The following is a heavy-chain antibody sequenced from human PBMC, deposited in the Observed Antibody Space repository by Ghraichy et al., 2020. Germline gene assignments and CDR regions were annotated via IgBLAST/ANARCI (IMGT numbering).Heavy chain of an antibody. CDR1: GFTFSSYG. J-gene: IGHJ4*02. Sequence: GESLNISCAASGFTFSSYGMSWVRQAPGKGLEWVSAIGGGGGTTYYADSVKGRFTISRDDSKNTLYLQMNSLRAEDTAVYYYAKGSTSHFFDYWGQGTLVTVSS. CDR2: IGGGGGTT. V-gene: IGHV3-23*01. D-gene: IGHD1-1*01. CDR3: AKGSTSHFFDY.